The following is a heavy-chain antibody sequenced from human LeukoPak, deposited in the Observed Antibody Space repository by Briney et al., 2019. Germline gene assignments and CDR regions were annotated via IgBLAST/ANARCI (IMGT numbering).Heavy chain of an antibody. CDR1: GFTFSTYG. CDR3: AKDRGGSDYGSKRDGIDY. Sequence: GRSLRLSCAASGFTFSTYGMHWVRQAPGKGLEWVAVISYDGSNKYYADSVKGRFTISRDNSKNTLYLQMNSLRAEDTAVYYCAKDRGGSDYGSKRDGIDYWGQGTLVTVSS. J-gene: IGHJ4*02. CDR2: ISYDGSNK. V-gene: IGHV3-30*18. D-gene: IGHD1-26*01.